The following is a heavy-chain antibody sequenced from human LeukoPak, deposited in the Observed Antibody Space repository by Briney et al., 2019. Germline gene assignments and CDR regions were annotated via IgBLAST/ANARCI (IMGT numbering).Heavy chain of an antibody. D-gene: IGHD1-26*01. CDR2: ISYDGRNK. CDR3: VKDSPPRYSGSPPAY. V-gene: IGHV3-30*18. CDR1: GFTFNNYG. Sequence: PGGSLRLSCAASGFTFNNYGMHWVRQAPGKGLEWVAVISYDGRNKHYPDSVKGRFTISRDISTDTLWLQMDSLRADDTAVYYCVKDSPPRYSGSPPAYWGQGTLVTVS. J-gene: IGHJ4*02.